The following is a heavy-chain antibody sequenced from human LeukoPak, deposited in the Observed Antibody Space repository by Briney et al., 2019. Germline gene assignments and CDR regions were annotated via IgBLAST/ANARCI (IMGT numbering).Heavy chain of an antibody. V-gene: IGHV1-18*01. Sequence: ASVKVSCKASGYTFTSYGISWVRQAPGQGLEWMGWISAYNGNTNYAQKLQGRVTMTTDTSTSTAYMELRSLRSDDTAVYYCAREGAIFGVVPALLDYWGQGTLVTVSS. CDR2: ISAYNGNT. CDR3: AREGAIFGVVPALLDY. J-gene: IGHJ4*02. CDR1: GYTFTSYG. D-gene: IGHD3-3*01.